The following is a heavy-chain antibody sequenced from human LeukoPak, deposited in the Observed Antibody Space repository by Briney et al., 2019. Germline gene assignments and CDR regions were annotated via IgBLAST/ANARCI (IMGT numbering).Heavy chain of an antibody. D-gene: IGHD6-13*01. CDR1: GFTFSNYG. CDR3: AKPGYSSSWSRNFDY. Sequence: PGGSLRLSCAASGFTFSNYGMTWVRQAPGKGLEWVSAISGSGDTTIYADSVKGRFTISRDNSKNTLSLRMNSLRAEDTAIYFCAKPGYSSSWSRNFDYWGQGTLVTVSS. CDR2: ISGSGDTT. J-gene: IGHJ4*02. V-gene: IGHV3-23*01.